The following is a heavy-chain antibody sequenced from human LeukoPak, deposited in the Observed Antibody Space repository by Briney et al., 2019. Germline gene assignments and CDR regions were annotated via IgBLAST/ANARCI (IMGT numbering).Heavy chain of an antibody. Sequence: LGGSLKLSCAASGFTFSGSAMHWGRQASGKGLEWVGRIRSKANSYATAYAASVKGRFTVSRDDSKNTAYLQMNSLKTEDTAVYYCSSSLWFGELLKAFDLWGRGNLDPVSS. CDR2: IRSKANSYAT. D-gene: IGHD3-10*01. CDR1: GFTFSGSA. CDR3: SSSLWFGELLKAFDL. V-gene: IGHV3-73*01. J-gene: IGHJ2*01.